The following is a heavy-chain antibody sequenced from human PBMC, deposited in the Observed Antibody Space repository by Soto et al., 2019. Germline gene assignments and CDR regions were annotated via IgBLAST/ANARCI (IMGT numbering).Heavy chain of an antibody. J-gene: IGHJ5*02. D-gene: IGHD6-19*01. CDR2: ISYDGSNQ. Sequence: QGQLVESGGGVVQPGRSLRLSCAASGVTVSSYCMHWVRQAPGKGLEWLAVISYDGSNQYYADSVKGRFTISRDNSKNPLHLQMKRLRAEDTAVYYCAKDRGAVAGTVIDPWDQGTLVTVSS. CDR3: AKDRGAVAGTVIDP. V-gene: IGHV3-30*18. CDR1: GVTVSSYC.